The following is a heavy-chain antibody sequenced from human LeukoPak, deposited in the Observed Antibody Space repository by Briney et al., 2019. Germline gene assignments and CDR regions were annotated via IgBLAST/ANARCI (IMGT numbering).Heavy chain of an antibody. Sequence: ASVKVSCKASGYTFTSYGISWVRQAPGQGLEWMGWISAYNGNTNYAQKLQGRVTMTTDTSTSTAYMELRSLRSDDTAVYYCARDRSGSKSDWFDPWGQGTLVTVSS. CDR2: ISAYNGNT. D-gene: IGHD1-26*01. CDR3: ARDRSGSKSDWFDP. V-gene: IGHV1-18*01. J-gene: IGHJ5*02. CDR1: GYTFTSYG.